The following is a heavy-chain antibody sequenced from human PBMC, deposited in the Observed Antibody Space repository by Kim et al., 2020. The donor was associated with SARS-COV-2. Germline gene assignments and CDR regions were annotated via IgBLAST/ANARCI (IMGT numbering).Heavy chain of an antibody. D-gene: IGHD4-17*01. CDR3: AKIRNDYGGSTGWFDP. V-gene: IGHV3-23*01. Sequence: VQGRFTISRDKSKNTLYLQMNSLRAEDTAVYYCAKIRNDYGGSTGWFDPWGQGTLVTVSS. J-gene: IGHJ5*02.